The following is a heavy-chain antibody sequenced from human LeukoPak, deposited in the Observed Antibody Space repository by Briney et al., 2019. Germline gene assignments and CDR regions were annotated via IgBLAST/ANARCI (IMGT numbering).Heavy chain of an antibody. D-gene: IGHD3-9*01. V-gene: IGHV4-4*07. CDR1: GGSISSYY. CDR3: ARGLHYNILTGGMDV. CDR2: IYTNGDT. Sequence: SETLSLTCTVSGGSISSYYWSWIRQPAGKGLQWIGRIYTNGDTDYNPSLKSRVTISVDTSKNQFSLKLSSVTAADTAVYYCARGLHYNILTGGMDVWGQGTTVIVSS. J-gene: IGHJ6*02.